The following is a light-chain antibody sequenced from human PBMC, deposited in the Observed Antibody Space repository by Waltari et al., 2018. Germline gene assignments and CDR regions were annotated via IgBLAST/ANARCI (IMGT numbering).Light chain of an antibody. CDR1: KNIYNF. CDR2: AAS. Sequence: DIQLNQSPSSLSASLGDRVIITCRASKNIYNFLNWYQHKPGRSTVLLIYAASTLQSGVPSRFSGSVSGTDFTLTIRNLQPEDFATYYCQQSYGVPISFGGGTKVEI. V-gene: IGKV1-39*01. J-gene: IGKJ4*01. CDR3: QQSYGVPIS.